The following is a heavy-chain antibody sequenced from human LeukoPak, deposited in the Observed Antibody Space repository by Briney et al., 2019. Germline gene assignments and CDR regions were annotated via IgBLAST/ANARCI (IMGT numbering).Heavy chain of an antibody. V-gene: IGHV1-69*13. CDR2: IIPIFGTA. Sequence: GASVKVSCKASGGTFSSYAISWVRQAPGQGLEWMGGIIPIFGTANYAQKFQGRVTITADESTSTAYMELSSLRSEDTAVYYCARGVSRSGWYKANYYYYGMDVWVQGTTVTVSS. D-gene: IGHD6-19*01. CDR1: GGTFSSYA. CDR3: ARGVSRSGWYKANYYYYGMDV. J-gene: IGHJ6*02.